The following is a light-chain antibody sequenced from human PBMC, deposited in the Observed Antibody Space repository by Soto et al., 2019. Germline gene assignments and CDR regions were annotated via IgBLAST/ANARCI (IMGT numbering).Light chain of an antibody. V-gene: IGKV3-20*01. J-gene: IGKJ5*01. Sequence: EVVLPPSRGTLSFSRVEISNLSCIASERIYSAYLGWYQPKPGQAPRLLIYGTSSRATGIPDRFSGSGSGTDFTLTISRLEPEDFAVYYCQKYGNSPITFGQGTRRAIK. CDR3: QKYGNSPIT. CDR2: GTS. CDR1: ERIYSAY.